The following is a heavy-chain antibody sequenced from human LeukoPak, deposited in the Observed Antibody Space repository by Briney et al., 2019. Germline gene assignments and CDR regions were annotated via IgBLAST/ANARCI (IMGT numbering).Heavy chain of an antibody. J-gene: IGHJ4*02. CDR1: GFTFSSYG. D-gene: IGHD3-16*01. Sequence: PGGSLRLSCAASGFTFSSYGMHWVRQAPGKGLEWVAFIRYDGSNKYYADSVKGRFTISRDNSKNTLYLQMNSLRAEDTAVYYCAKTPDQGGFPRYYFDYWGQGTLVTVSS. V-gene: IGHV3-30*02. CDR3: AKTPDQGGFPRYYFDY. CDR2: IRYDGSNK.